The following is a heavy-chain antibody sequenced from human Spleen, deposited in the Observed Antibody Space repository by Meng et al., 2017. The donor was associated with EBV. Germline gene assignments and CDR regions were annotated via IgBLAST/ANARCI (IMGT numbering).Heavy chain of an antibody. D-gene: IGHD6-13*01. J-gene: IGHJ4*02. Sequence: QGQLVESGGGLGKPGVSLRLSCAASGFTFSDYYMSWIRQAPGKGLEWVSYISSSGSTIYYADSVKGRFTISRDNAKNSLYLQMNSLRAEDTAVYYCARFSAAGYYFDYWGQGTLVTVSS. CDR3: ARFSAAGYYFDY. CDR1: GFTFSDYY. CDR2: ISSSGSTI. V-gene: IGHV3-11*01.